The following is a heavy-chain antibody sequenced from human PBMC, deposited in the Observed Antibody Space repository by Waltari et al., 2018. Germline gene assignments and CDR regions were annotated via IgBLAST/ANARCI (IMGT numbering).Heavy chain of an antibody. J-gene: IGHJ4*02. CDR1: GCTFSSYG. CDR3: AKGEGY. Sequence: QVQLVESGGGVVQPGRSLRLSCAASGCTFSSYGMHWVRQAPGKGLEWVAVISYDGSNKYYADSVKGRFTISRDNSKNTLYLQMNSLRAEDTAVYYCAKGEGYWGQGTLVTVSS. CDR2: ISYDGSNK. V-gene: IGHV3-30*18.